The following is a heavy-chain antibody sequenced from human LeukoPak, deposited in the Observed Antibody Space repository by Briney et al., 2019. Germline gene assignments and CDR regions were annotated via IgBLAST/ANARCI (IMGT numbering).Heavy chain of an antibody. CDR2: MNPNSGNT. D-gene: IGHD3-10*01. V-gene: IGHV1-8*03. CDR3: ARRSAGSSGSSFDY. CDR1: GYTFTSYD. J-gene: IGHJ4*02. Sequence: ASVXVSCKASGYTFTSYDINWVRQATGQGLEWMGWMNPNSGNTGYAQKFQGRVTITRNTSISTAYMELSSLRSEDTAVYYCARRSAGSSGSSFDYWGQGTLVTVSS.